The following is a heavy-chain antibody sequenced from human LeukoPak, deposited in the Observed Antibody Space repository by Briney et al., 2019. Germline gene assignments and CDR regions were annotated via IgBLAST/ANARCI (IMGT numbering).Heavy chain of an antibody. CDR2: IIHSGRT. D-gene: IGHD2-8*01. CDR3: ARGTVLMHYATFDS. J-gene: IGHJ4*02. CDR1: GGSFSGYY. V-gene: IGHV4-34*12. Sequence: PSETPSLTCAVSGGSFSGYYWTWIRQSPGKGLEGIGEIIHSGRTNYSPSLESRVTLSVDTPNNQFSLKLNSVTAADTAVYYCARGTVLMHYATFDSWGQGTLVTVSS.